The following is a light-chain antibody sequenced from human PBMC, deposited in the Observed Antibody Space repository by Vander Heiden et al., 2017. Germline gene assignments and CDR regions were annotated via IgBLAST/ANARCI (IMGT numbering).Light chain of an antibody. CDR1: QSISNS. Sequence: DSQVTQSPSSLSASVGDRVTITCRASQSISNSLHWYRQKPGKAPKLLIFAASTLRSGVPLRFSGSGSGTDFTLTISNLQPEDSATYYCQQSDSLPLTFGGGTKVEVK. CDR3: QQSDSLPLT. CDR2: AAS. V-gene: IGKV1-39*01. J-gene: IGKJ4*01.